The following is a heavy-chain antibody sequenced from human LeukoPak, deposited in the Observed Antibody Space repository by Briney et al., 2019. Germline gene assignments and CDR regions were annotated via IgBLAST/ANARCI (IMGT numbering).Heavy chain of an antibody. J-gene: IGHJ3*02. D-gene: IGHD1-26*01. CDR1: GFTFDDYG. Sequence: GGSLRLSCAASGFTFDDYGMSWVRHAPGKGLEWVSGINWNGGSTVYADSVKRRFTISRDNAKNSLYLQMNSLRAEDTALYYCARVVTIVGATSAFDIWGQGTMVTVSS. CDR3: ARVVTIVGATSAFDI. CDR2: INWNGGST. V-gene: IGHV3-20*04.